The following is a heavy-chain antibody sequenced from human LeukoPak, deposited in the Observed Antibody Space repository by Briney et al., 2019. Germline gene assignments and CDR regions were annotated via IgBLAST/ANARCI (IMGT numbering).Heavy chain of an antibody. Sequence: GGSLRLSCVASGFTFSGSVMNWVRLAPGKGLEWVSGINWNGGSTGYADSVKGRFTISRDNAKNSLYLQMNSLRAEDTALYYCARDWNDVNAFDIWGQGTMVTVSS. CDR1: GFTFSGSV. CDR2: INWNGGST. CDR3: ARDWNDVNAFDI. V-gene: IGHV3-20*04. D-gene: IGHD1-1*01. J-gene: IGHJ3*02.